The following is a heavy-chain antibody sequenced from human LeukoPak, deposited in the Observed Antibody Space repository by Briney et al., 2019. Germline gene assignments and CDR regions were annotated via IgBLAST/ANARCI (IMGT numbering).Heavy chain of an antibody. Sequence: PGGSLRLSCAASGFAFGGYTMTWVRHAPRKGLEWVSSISDNSAYIYHADSLQGRFTTSRDNAKNSLFLQMSSLRADDTAVYYCARDPAPHSAHLPHFDYWGQGILVTVSS. D-gene: IGHD5-18*01. CDR2: ISDNSAYI. CDR3: ARDPAPHSAHLPHFDY. V-gene: IGHV3-21*01. J-gene: IGHJ4*02. CDR1: GFAFGGYT.